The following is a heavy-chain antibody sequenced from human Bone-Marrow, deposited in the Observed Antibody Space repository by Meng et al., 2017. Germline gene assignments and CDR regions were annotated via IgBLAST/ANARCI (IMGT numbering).Heavy chain of an antibody. CDR3: ARGYGSGSSSDWFDP. V-gene: IGHV4-31*03. CDR1: GGSISSGGYY. Sequence: QGQLQASGPGLVKPSQTLSLTCTVSGGSISSGGYYWSWIRQHPGKGLEWIGYIYYSGSTYYNPSLKSRVTISVDTSKNQFSLKLSSVTAADTAVYYCARGYGSGSSSDWFDPWGQGTLVTVSS. J-gene: IGHJ5*02. CDR2: IYYSGST. D-gene: IGHD3-10*01.